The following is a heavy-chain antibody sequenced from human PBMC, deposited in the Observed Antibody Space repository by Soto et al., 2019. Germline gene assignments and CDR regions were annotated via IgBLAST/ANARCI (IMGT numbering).Heavy chain of an antibody. CDR3: ARALPSGYEMDYYYGMDV. CDR2: ISYDGSNK. J-gene: IGHJ6*02. V-gene: IGHV3-30-3*01. D-gene: IGHD5-12*01. CDR1: GFTFSSYA. Sequence: GGSLRLSCAASGFTFSSYAMHWVRQAPGKGLEWVAVISYDGSNKYYADSVKGRFTISRDNSKNTLYLQMNSLRAEDTAVYYCARALPSGYEMDYYYGMDVWGQGTTVTVSS.